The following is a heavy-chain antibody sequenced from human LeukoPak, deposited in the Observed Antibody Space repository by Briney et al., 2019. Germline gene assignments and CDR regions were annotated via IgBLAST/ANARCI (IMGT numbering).Heavy chain of an antibody. J-gene: IGHJ4*02. CDR2: IYYSGNT. Sequence: SETLSLTCTVSGGSISSSSYYWGWIRQPPGKRLERIGSIYYSGNTYYNPSLTSRPTTSVETSKNQFSLTLSSVTAADTAVYYCASGRRLYYAYSWGQGTLVTVSS. V-gene: IGHV4-39*01. CDR1: GGSISSSSYY. CDR3: ASGRRLYYAYS. D-gene: IGHD3-10*01.